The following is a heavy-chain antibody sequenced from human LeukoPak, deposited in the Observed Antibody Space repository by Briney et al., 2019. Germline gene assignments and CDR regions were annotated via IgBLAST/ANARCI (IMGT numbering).Heavy chain of an antibody. CDR1: RFSFSNYW. CDR3: AREAGMDAPFDP. V-gene: IGHV3-33*08. Sequence: PGGSLRLSCAASRFSFSNYWMHWVRQAPGKGLEWVAVVWYDGSNQYYADSVKGRFTISRDNSKNTLYLQMNSLRAEDTAVYYCAREAGMDAPFDPWGQGTLVTVSS. D-gene: IGHD1-14*01. CDR2: VWYDGSNQ. J-gene: IGHJ5*02.